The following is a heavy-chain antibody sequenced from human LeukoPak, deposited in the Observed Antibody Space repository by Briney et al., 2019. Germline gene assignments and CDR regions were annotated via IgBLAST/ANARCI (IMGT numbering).Heavy chain of an antibody. J-gene: IGHJ4*02. V-gene: IGHV4-4*07. D-gene: IGHD6-19*01. CDR1: GGSISTYY. CDR2: ILNGGST. Sequence: PSETLSLTCTVSGGSISTYYWTWIRQPAGKGLEWIGRILNGGSTNYNPSLKSRVTISVDTSKNQFSLKLSSVTAADTAVYYCARGVAVAGYDYWGQGTLVTVSS. CDR3: ARGVAVAGYDY.